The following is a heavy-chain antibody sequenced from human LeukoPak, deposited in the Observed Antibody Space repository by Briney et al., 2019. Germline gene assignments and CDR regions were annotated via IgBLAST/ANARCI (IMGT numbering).Heavy chain of an antibody. D-gene: IGHD3-22*01. J-gene: IGHJ3*02. CDR2: VHTSGST. CDR1: GDPISSGSYY. CDR3: SRGNHYVDFDI. Sequence: SQTLSLTCTVSGDPISSGSYYWSWIRQPAGKGLEWIGRVHTSGSTEYNPALKSRVTISVDRAKNEFSLKLSSVTATDAAMYYCSRGNHYVDFDIWGQGTMVTVSS. V-gene: IGHV4-61*02.